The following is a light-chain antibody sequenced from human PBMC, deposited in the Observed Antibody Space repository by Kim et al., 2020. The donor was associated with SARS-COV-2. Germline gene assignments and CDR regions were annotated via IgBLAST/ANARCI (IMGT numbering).Light chain of an antibody. Sequence: DIVLTQSPGTLSLSPGERATLSCRASQTVTSTSLAWYQQKPGQAPRLLIYGASTGATGIPDRFSGSGSGTAFTHPNSRLDPEDFAVYYCNQYATPPWTFGQGTKLEI. J-gene: IGKJ1*01. CDR2: GAS. CDR3: NQYATPPWT. CDR1: QTVTSTS. V-gene: IGKV3-20*01.